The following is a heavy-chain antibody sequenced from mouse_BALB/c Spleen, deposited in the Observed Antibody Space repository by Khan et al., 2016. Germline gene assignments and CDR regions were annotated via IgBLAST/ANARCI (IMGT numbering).Heavy chain of an antibody. V-gene: IGHV3-2*02. CDR1: GYSITSDYA. CDR3: ARGRGSFDY. J-gene: IGHJ2*01. D-gene: IGHD1-1*01. Sequence: QLQESGPGLVKPSQSLSLTCTVTGYSITSDYAWNWIRQFPGNKLEWMGYISYSGRTSYNPSLKSRISITRDTSKNQFFLQLNAVTTEDTATYYCARGRGSFDYWGQGTTLTVSS. CDR2: ISYSGRT.